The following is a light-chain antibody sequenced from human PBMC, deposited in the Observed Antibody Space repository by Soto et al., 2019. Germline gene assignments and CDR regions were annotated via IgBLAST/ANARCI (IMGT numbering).Light chain of an antibody. CDR2: GAS. V-gene: IGKV3-15*01. CDR1: QSVSSN. J-gene: IGKJ2*01. CDR3: QPYNNWPDT. Sequence: EIVMTQSPATLSVSPGERATLSCRASQSVSSNLAWYQQKPGQAPRLLIYGASTRYPGIPARFSGSGSGTEFTHTISSLQSEDSAVYYRQPYNNWPDTLGQGTKLVIK.